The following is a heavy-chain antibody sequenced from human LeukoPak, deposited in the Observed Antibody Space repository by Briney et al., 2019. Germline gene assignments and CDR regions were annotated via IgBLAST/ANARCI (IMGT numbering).Heavy chain of an antibody. CDR2: ISGSGGST. CDR1: GFTFSSYG. Sequence: GGSLRLSCAASGFTFSSYGMSWVRQAPGKGLEWVSAISGSGGSTYYADSVKGRFTISRDNSKNTLYLQMNSRRAEDTAVYYCASGWGSGVRESDYWGQGTLVTVSS. J-gene: IGHJ4*02. V-gene: IGHV3-23*01. CDR3: ASGWGSGVRESDY. D-gene: IGHD3-10*01.